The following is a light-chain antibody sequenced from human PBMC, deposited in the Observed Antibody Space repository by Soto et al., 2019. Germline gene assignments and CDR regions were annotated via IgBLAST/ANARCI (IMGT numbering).Light chain of an antibody. CDR1: QSVNNNY. Sequence: EIELTQSPGTLSLSRGERATLSCRASQSVNNNYLACYQQKPGQAPRLLIYGASHRATGIPDRFRGSGSGTDFILTISRLEPEDFALYYCQQYGSSGTFGQGTKVEIK. J-gene: IGKJ1*01. CDR2: GAS. V-gene: IGKV3-20*01. CDR3: QQYGSSGT.